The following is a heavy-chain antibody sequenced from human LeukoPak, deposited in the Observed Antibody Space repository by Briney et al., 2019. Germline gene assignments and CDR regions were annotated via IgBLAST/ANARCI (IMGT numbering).Heavy chain of an antibody. Sequence: GGSLRLSCAASGFTFSDYYMSWIRQAPGKGLEWVSYISSSGSTIYYADSVKGRFTISRDNAKNLLYLQMNSLRAEDTAVYYCARVPRITMIVVVITSRLYYFDYWGQGTLVTVSS. CDR3: ARVPRITMIVVVITSRLYYFDY. D-gene: IGHD3-22*01. V-gene: IGHV3-11*01. CDR2: ISSSGSTI. J-gene: IGHJ4*02. CDR1: GFTFSDYY.